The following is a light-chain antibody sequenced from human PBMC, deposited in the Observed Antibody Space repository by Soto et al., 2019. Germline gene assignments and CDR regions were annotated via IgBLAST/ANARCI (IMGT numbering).Light chain of an antibody. CDR1: SSDVGSYYP. CDR3: CSYAGDTTFFV. Sequence: QSALTQPASMSGSPGQSITISCTGTSSDVGSYYPVSWFQQHPGKAPKLIIYEVNKRPSGVSDRFSCSKSGNTASLTISGLQAADEAEYYCCSYAGDTTFFVFGTGTKVTVL. J-gene: IGLJ1*01. V-gene: IGLV2-23*02. CDR2: EVN.